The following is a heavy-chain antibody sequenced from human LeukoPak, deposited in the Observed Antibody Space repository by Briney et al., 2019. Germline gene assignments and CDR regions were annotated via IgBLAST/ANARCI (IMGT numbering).Heavy chain of an antibody. CDR2: IYYSGST. D-gene: IGHD3-22*01. Sequence: PSETLSLTCTVSGGSISSSSYSWGWIRQPPGKGLEWIGSIYYSGSTYYNPSLKSRVTISVDTSKNQFSLKLSSVTAADTAVYYCARSYDSSGYYYFDYWGQGTLVTVSS. CDR1: GGSISSSSYS. V-gene: IGHV4-39*01. J-gene: IGHJ4*02. CDR3: ARSYDSSGYYYFDY.